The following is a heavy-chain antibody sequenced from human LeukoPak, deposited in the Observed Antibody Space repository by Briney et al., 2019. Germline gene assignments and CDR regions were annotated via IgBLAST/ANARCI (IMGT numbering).Heavy chain of an antibody. CDR1: GFTFSSYA. Sequence: GRSLRLSCAASGFTFSSYAMHWVRQAPGKGLEWVAVISYDGSNKYYADSVKGRFTISRDNSKNTLYLQMNSLRAEDTAVYYCAKDLRSLIVAVDAFDIWGQGTMVTVSS. CDR3: AKDLRSLIVAVDAFDI. D-gene: IGHD3-22*01. V-gene: IGHV3-30-3*01. J-gene: IGHJ3*02. CDR2: ISYDGSNK.